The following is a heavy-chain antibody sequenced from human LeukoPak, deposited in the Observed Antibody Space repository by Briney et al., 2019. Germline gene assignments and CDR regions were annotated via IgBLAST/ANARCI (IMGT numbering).Heavy chain of an antibody. D-gene: IGHD6-13*01. CDR1: GFTFSSYG. CDR2: ISYDGTNK. CDR3: AKDRSIAAGGTVSEIDN. J-gene: IGHJ4*02. Sequence: PGGSLRLSCAASGFTFSSYGMHWVRQAPGKGLEWVAVISYDGTNKYYAESVKGRFTISRDNSKNMLYLQVNSLRAEDTAVYYCAKDRSIAAGGTVSEIDNWGQGTLVTVSS. V-gene: IGHV3-30*18.